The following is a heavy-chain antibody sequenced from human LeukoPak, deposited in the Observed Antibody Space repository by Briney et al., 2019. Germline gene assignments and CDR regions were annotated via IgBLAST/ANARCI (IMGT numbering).Heavy chain of an antibody. D-gene: IGHD2-21*01. V-gene: IGHV4-39*01. CDR3: ACGVPHSYYYMDV. Sequence: SETLSLTCTVSGDSISNISYYWGWIRQPPGKGLEWIGTIYYSGSTYYNPSLKSRVTMFVDMSRNQLSLRLSSVTAADTAVYYCACGVPHSYYYMDVWGKGTTVAVSS. CDR2: IYYSGST. J-gene: IGHJ6*03. CDR1: GDSISNISYY.